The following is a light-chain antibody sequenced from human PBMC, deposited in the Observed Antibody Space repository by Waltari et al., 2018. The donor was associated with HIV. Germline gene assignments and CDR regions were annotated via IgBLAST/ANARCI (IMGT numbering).Light chain of an antibody. CDR1: QSILYSSDNRKY. V-gene: IGKV4-1*01. CDR3: QQYLRSPPT. J-gene: IGKJ4*01. CDR2: WAS. Sequence: DIVMTQSPDSLPVSLGERATINCTSSQSILYSSDNRKYLAWYQQKPRQPPRLLISWASTRESGVPDRFRGSGSGTDFALTISRLQAEDVAVYHCQQYLRSPPTFGGGTKVETK.